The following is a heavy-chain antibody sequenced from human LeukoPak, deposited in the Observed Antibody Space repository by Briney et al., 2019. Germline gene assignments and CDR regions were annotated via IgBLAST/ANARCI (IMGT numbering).Heavy chain of an antibody. CDR1: GGSISSGGYY. V-gene: IGHV4-31*03. CDR2: IYYSGST. Sequence: SSETLSLTCTVSGGSISSGGYYWSWIRQHPGKGLEWIGYIYYSGSTYYNPSLKSRVTISVDTSKNQFSLKLGSVTAADTAVYYCARARYNWNYGRYFDYWGQGTLVTVSS. D-gene: IGHD1-7*01. CDR3: ARARYNWNYGRYFDY. J-gene: IGHJ4*02.